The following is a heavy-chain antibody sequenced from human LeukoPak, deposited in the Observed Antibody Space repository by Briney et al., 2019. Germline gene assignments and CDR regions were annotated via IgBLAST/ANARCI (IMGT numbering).Heavy chain of an antibody. J-gene: IGHJ4*01. D-gene: IGHD5-24*01. CDR1: GFTFSSYS. V-gene: IGHV3-21*01. CDR3: AREGGDGYNFDY. CDR2: ISSSSSYI. Sequence: GGSLRLSCAASGFTFSSYSMNWVRQAPGKGLEWVSSISSSSSYIYYADSVKGRFTISRDNAMTSLYLQMNSLRAEDTAVYYCAREGGDGYNFDYWGHGTLVTVSS.